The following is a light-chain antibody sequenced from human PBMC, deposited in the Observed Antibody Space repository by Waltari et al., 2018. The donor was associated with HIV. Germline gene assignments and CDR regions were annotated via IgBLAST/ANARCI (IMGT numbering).Light chain of an antibody. J-gene: IGLJ3*02. CDR3: CSYAGGYTLV. CDR1: SSDVAGSNY. Sequence: HSALTQPRAVSGSPGQPVTILSTGTSSDVAGSNYVSWYQQHPGKAPKLMIYDVTQRPSGVPDRFSGSKSGNTASLTISGLQAEDEADYFCCSYAGGYTLVFGGGTKLTVL. CDR2: DVT. V-gene: IGLV2-11*01.